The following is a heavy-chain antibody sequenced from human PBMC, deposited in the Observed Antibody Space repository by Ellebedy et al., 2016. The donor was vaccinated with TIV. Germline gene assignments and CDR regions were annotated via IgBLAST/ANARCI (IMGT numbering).Heavy chain of an antibody. CDR3: ARALYYDILTGYPWFDP. J-gene: IGHJ5*02. CDR1: GYSFTSYW. V-gene: IGHV5-51*01. CDR2: IYPGDSDT. D-gene: IGHD3-9*01. Sequence: GESLKISXKGSGYSFTSYWIGWVRQMPGKGLEWMGIIYPGDSDTRYSPSFQGQVTISADKSISTAYLQWSSLKASDTAMYYCARALYYDILTGYPWFDPWGQGTLVTVSS.